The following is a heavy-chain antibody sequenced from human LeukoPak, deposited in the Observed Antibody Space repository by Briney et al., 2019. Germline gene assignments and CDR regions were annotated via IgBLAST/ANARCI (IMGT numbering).Heavy chain of an antibody. J-gene: IGHJ3*02. V-gene: IGHV3-9*01. CDR3: AKGASDAFDI. CDR1: RFTFDDYA. CDR2: ISWNSGSI. Sequence: GGSLRLSCAASRFTFDDYAMHWVRQAPGKGLEWVSGISWNSGSIGYADSVKGRFTISRDNAKNSLYLQMNSLRAEDTALYYCAKGASDAFDIWGQGTMVTVSS.